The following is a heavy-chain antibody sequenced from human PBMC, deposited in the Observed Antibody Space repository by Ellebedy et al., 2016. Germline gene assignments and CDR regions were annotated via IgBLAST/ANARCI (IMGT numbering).Heavy chain of an antibody. J-gene: IGHJ4*02. CDR3: RQGHYADY. Sequence: GESLKISXAASGLTFSNFFMSWVRQAPGKGLEWVSTISANADNRDFADSVKGRFTISRDNSRNTLHLQMNNLRGEDTAVYYCRQGHYADYWGQGTLVTVSS. V-gene: IGHV3-23*01. CDR1: GLTFSNFF. CDR2: ISANADNR.